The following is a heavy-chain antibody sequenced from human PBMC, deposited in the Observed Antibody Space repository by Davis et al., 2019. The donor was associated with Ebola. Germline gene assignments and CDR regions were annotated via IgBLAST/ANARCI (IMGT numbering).Heavy chain of an antibody. D-gene: IGHD4-17*01. V-gene: IGHV4-59*01. J-gene: IGHJ3*02. CDR2: IYYSGST. CDR1: GGSISSYY. Sequence: PSETLSLTCTVSGGSISSYYWSWIRQPPGKGLEWIGYIYYSGSTNYNPSLKSRVTISVDTSKNQFSLKLSSVTAADTAVYYCARFQSGRDYGNLDAFDIWGQGTMVTVSS. CDR3: ARFQSGRDYGNLDAFDI.